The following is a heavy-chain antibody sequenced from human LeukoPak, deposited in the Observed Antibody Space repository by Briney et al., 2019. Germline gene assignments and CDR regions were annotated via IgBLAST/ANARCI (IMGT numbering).Heavy chain of an antibody. V-gene: IGHV3-23*01. CDR2: ISGSGGST. CDR3: ARAIAVAGPGDY. Sequence: GGSLKLSCAASGFTFSSYGMSWVRQAPGKGLEWVSAISGSGGSTYYADSVKGRFTISRDNSKNTLYLQMNSLRAEDTAVYYCARAIAVAGPGDYWGQGTLVTVSS. D-gene: IGHD6-19*01. J-gene: IGHJ4*02. CDR1: GFTFSSYG.